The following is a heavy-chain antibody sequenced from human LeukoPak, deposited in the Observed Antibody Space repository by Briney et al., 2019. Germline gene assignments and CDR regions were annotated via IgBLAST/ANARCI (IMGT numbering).Heavy chain of an antibody. CDR1: GFTFSNYG. J-gene: IGHJ4*02. Sequence: GGSLRLSCAASGFTFSNYGMHRVRQAPGKGLEWVAVASYDGINAYYGGSVKGRFTISRDNSKNTMYLQMNSLRAEDTAVYYCAKVLQYSSSWYVLDYWGQGTLVTVSS. V-gene: IGHV3-30*18. D-gene: IGHD6-13*01. CDR2: ASYDGINA. CDR3: AKVLQYSSSWYVLDY.